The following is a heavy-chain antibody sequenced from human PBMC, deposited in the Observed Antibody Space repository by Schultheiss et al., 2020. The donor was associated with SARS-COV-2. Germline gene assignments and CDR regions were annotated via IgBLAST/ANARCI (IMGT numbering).Heavy chain of an antibody. D-gene: IGHD5/OR15-5a*01. CDR2: IWYDGSNK. V-gene: IGHV3-33*01. CDR1: GFTFSSYG. CDR3: ARSLRYAFDI. Sequence: GESLKISCAASGFTFSSYGMHWVRQAPGKGLEWVAVIWYDGSNKYYADSVKGRFTISRDNSKNTLYLQMNSLRAEDTAVYYCARSLRYAFDIWGQGTMVTVSS. J-gene: IGHJ3*02.